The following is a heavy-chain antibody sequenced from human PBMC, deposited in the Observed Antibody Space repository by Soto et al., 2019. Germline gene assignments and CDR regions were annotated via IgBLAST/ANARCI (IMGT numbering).Heavy chain of an antibody. V-gene: IGHV3-64*01. CDR2: ISSNGGST. CDR3: ASGLYSSSSSNYYYYYMDV. Sequence: GGSLRLSCAASGFVFSGCALHWVHQAPGKGLEYVSAISSNGGSTYYANSVKGRFTISRDNSKNTLYLQMGSLRAEDMAVYYCASGLYSSSSSNYYYYYMDVWGKGITVTVSS. D-gene: IGHD6-6*01. CDR1: GFVFSGCA. J-gene: IGHJ6*03.